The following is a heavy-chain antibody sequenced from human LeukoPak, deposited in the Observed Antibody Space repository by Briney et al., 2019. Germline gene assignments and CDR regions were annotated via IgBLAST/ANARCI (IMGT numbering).Heavy chain of an antibody. D-gene: IGHD3-9*01. V-gene: IGHV1-2*02. CDR1: GYTFTGYF. J-gene: IGHJ4*02. CDR2: INPNSGGT. CDR3: ARRFYDNLTGHTWYDY. Sequence: ASVKVSCKASGYTFTGYFMHWVRQAPGQGLEWMGWINPNSGGTNYAQKFQGRVTMTRNTSIKTAYMELSSLRSKDTAVYYCARRFYDNLTGHTWYDYWGQGTLVTVSS.